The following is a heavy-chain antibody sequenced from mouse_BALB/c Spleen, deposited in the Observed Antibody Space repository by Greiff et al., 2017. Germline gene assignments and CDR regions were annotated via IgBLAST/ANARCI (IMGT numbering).Heavy chain of an antibody. J-gene: IGHJ2*01. CDR1: GYTFTSYW. D-gene: IGHD2-1*01. CDR2: INPSTGYT. V-gene: IGHV1-7*01. Sequence: VKLMESGAELAKPGASVKMSCKASGYTFTSYWMHWVKQRPGQGLEWIGYINPSTGYTEYNQKFKDKATLTADKSSSTAYMQLSSLTSEDSAVYYCARSSYGNYDGYFDYWGQGTTLTVSS. CDR3: ARSSYGNYDGYFDY.